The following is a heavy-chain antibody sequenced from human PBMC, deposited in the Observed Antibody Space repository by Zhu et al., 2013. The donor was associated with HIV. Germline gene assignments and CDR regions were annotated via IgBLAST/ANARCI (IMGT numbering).Heavy chain of an antibody. Sequence: QVQLVQSGAEVKKPGSSVKVSCKASGGTFSSYAISWVRQAPGQGLEWMGGIIPIFGTANYAQKFQGRVTITADESTSTAYMELSSLRSEDTAVYYCARDHEQGSYDSSGYYYGFDPWGQGTLVTVSS. CDR1: GGTFSSYA. CDR3: ARDHEQGSYDSSGYYYGFDP. J-gene: IGHJ5*02. D-gene: IGHD3-22*01. V-gene: IGHV1-69*01. CDR2: IIPIFGTA.